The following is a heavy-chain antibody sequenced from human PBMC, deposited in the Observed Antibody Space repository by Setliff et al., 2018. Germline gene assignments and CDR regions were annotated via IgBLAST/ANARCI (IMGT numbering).Heavy chain of an antibody. Sequence: PSETLSLTCTVSGGSISSGNYYWSWIRQPAGKAPEWIGHIFSKGSTNNNPSLKSRVTISVDTSKNQFSLKLSSVTAADTAIYYCALSSSWFKDFQHWGQGTLVTVSS. CDR2: IFSKGST. V-gene: IGHV4-61*10. CDR3: ALSSSWFKDFQH. D-gene: IGHD6-13*01. J-gene: IGHJ1*01. CDR1: GGSISSGNYY.